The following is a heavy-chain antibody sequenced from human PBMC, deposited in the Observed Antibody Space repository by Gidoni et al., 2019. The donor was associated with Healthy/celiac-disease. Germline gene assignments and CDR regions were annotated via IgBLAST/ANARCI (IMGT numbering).Heavy chain of an antibody. J-gene: IGHJ4*02. CDR3: ARGSGTYFNY. V-gene: IGHV3-74*01. Sequence: EVQLVESGGGLVQPGGSLRLSCAASGFTFSSYWMHWVRQVPGKGLVWVSRIKGDGSSTSYADSVKGRFTISRDNAKNTLYLQMNSLKAEDTAVYYCARGSGTYFNYWGQGTLVTVSS. D-gene: IGHD1-26*01. CDR1: GFTFSSYW. CDR2: IKGDGSST.